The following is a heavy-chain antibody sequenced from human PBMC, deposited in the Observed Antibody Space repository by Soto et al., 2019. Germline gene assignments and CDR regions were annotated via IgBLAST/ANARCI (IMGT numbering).Heavy chain of an antibody. CDR2: INPNGGST. CDR3: ERSRLQGDF. J-gene: IGHJ4*02. Sequence: QVQLVQSGAEVKKPGASVKVSCKASGYIFIHYYIHWVRQAPGQGLEWMAIINPNGGSTNYAQKYPGRVTVSSDTSTITAAMELNSFGSDDTALDFCERSRLQGDFWGQGTLVTVSS. CDR1: GYIFIHYY. D-gene: IGHD2-21*01. V-gene: IGHV1-46*01.